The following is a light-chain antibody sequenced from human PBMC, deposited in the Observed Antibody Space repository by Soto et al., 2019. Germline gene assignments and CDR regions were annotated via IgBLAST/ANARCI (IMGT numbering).Light chain of an antibody. V-gene: IGKV3D-20*02. CDR3: QHRSNWPLT. CDR1: QSVSSSY. Sequence: EIVLTQSPGTLSLSPWERATLSCRASQSVSSSYLAWYRQKPGQAPRLLIYGASSRATGIPDRVSGSGSGTDFTLTISRLEPEDFAVYYCQHRSNWPLTFGGGTKVDIK. J-gene: IGKJ4*01. CDR2: GAS.